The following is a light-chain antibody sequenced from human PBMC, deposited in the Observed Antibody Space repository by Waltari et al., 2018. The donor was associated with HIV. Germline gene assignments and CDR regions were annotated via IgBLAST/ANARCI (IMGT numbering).Light chain of an antibody. V-gene: IGKV1-27*01. CDR2: SAS. Sequence: DIQMTKSPSSLSASVGDRVTITCRASQGLNNFLAWYQQKPGRIPKLLIYSASTLQSGVPSRFSGSKSGTDFTLTISSLQPEDVATYYCQKYDGAPRTFGPGTKVEIK. CDR1: QGLNNF. CDR3: QKYDGAPRT. J-gene: IGKJ1*01.